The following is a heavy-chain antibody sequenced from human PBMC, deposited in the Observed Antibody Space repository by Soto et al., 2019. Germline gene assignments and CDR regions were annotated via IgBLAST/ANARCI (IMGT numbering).Heavy chain of an antibody. CDR3: TSGWKGAEVLDH. CDR2: IGADNGDT. V-gene: IGHV1-18*01. J-gene: IGHJ4*02. Sequence: ASVKVSCKATGYTFSTYGFSWVRQAPGQGLEWMGWIGADNGDTNYAQNFQGRVTMTTDTSTTTSYMELRSLTSDDTAVYFCTSGWKGAEVLDHWGQGILVSV. CDR1: GYTFSTYG. D-gene: IGHD1-1*01.